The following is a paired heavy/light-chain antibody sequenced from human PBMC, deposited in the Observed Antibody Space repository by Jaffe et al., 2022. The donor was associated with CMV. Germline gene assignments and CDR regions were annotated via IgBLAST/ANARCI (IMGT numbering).Light chain of an antibody. CDR3: LQDFNYPRT. J-gene: IGKJ1*01. CDR2: GAS. V-gene: IGKV1-6*01. CDR1: QAIATD. Sequence: AIQMTQSPSSLSASVGDRVTITCRASQAIATDLGWYQQKPGKAPKLLIYGASILQNGVSSRFSGSGSGTDFSLTINSLQPEDLATYYCLQDFNYPRTFGQGTKVEIK.
Heavy chain of an antibody. J-gene: IGHJ4*02. Sequence: QVHLMQSGAEVKEPGASVKVSCKPSGYTFSDYYIHWVRQAPGQGLEWMGWINLNNINKGATKYADNFQGRVTLTMDTSISTVYMELSSLRSDDTALYYCARDSEYYDGANYFDRLGDWGQGTLVIVSS. V-gene: IGHV1-2*02. CDR2: INLNNINKGAT. CDR1: GYTFSDYY. D-gene: IGHD3-16*01. CDR3: ARDSEYYDGANYFDRLGD.